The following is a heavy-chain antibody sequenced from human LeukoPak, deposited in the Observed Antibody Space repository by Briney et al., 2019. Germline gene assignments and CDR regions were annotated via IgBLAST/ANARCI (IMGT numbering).Heavy chain of an antibody. CDR2: IYYSGST. J-gene: IGHJ3*02. CDR3: ATQDYSSYAFDM. V-gene: IGHV4-59*01. CDR1: GGSISSYY. Sequence: SETLSLTCTVSGGSISSYYWSWIRQPPGKGLEWIGYIYYSGSTNYNPSPKSRVTMSVDTSKNQFSLKLSSVTAADTAVYYCATQDYSSYAFDMWGQGTMVTVSS. D-gene: IGHD2-15*01.